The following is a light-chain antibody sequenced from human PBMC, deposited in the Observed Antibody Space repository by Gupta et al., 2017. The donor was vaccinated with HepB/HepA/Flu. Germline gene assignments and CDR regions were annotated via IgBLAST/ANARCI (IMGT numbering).Light chain of an antibody. J-gene: IGLJ3*02. Sequence: QSMLPQPPSVSEAPGPRVTIPCPGSSSNIGVPYDVHWYQHLPGTAPKLLIYNNITRPSGFPDRFSGSKSGTSASLAITGLQVEDEGDYFCQTYDSSVIGRVFGGGTKLTVL. CDR1: SSNIGVPYD. CDR3: QTYDSSVIGRV. CDR2: NNI. V-gene: IGLV1-40*01.